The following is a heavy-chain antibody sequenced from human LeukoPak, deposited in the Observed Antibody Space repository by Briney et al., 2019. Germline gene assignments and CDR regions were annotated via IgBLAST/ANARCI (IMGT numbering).Heavy chain of an antibody. CDR1: GFTFSSYS. V-gene: IGHV3-21*01. CDR3: ASPGSSLTGGPI. D-gene: IGHD3-9*01. Sequence: GGSLRLACAASGFTFSSYSMSWVRQAPVQGLEWVSSISTSSTYIKYADSVKGRFTISRDNARNSLYLQMNSLRAEDTAVYYCASPGSSLTGGPIWGQGSLVTVSS. J-gene: IGHJ4*02. CDR2: ISTSSTYI.